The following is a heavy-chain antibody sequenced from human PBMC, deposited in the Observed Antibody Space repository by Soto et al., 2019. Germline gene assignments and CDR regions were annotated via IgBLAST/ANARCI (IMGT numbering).Heavy chain of an antibody. D-gene: IGHD2-2*01. CDR2: IYPGDSDT. CDR1: GYRFTNYW. CDR3: ARDHCSGTTCYEFDY. V-gene: IGHV5-51*01. Sequence: GESLKISCKGSGYRFTNYWIGWVRQMPGKGLEWMGIIYPGDSDTRYSPSFQGQVTISADKSINTAYLQWSSLKASDTAMYYCARDHCSGTTCYEFDYWGQGTLVTVSS. J-gene: IGHJ4*02.